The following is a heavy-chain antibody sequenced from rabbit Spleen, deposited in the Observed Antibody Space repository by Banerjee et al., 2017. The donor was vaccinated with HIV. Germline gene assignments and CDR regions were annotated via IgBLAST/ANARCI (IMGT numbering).Heavy chain of an antibody. D-gene: IGHD8-1*01. Sequence: QEQLEESGGGLVKPEGSLTLTCKASGVSFNDKDVMCWVRQAPGKGLEWIACIHGGSKNNVYYASWAKGRFTISKTSSTTVTLQMTSLTVADTATYFCARDAGTSFSTYGMDLWGQGTLVTVS. CDR1: GVSFNDKDV. CDR2: IHGGSKNNV. V-gene: IGHV1S45*01. CDR3: ARDAGTSFSTYGMDL. J-gene: IGHJ6*01.